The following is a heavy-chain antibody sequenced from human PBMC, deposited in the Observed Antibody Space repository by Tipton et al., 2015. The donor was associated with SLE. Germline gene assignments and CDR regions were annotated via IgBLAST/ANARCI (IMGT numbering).Heavy chain of an antibody. CDR2: IYPDDSDT. V-gene: IGHV5-51*03. J-gene: IGHJ3*01. CDR3: ARLADQDAFDV. Sequence: QLVQSGAEVKKPGESLKISCKGSGYSFTSYWIGWVRQMPGKGLEWMGLIYPDDSDTKYSPSFQGQVTISTDKSISTVYLQWRSLEASASAMYYCARLADQDAFDVWGQGTMVTVFS. CDR1: GYSFTSYW.